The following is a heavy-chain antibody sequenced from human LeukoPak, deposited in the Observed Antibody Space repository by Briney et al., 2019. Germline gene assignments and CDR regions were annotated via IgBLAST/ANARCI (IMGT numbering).Heavy chain of an antibody. CDR1: GGSISSSSYY. Sequence: SETLSLNCTVSGGSISSSSYYWGWIGQPPGKGLEWIGSIYYSGSTYYNPSLKSRVTISVDTSKNQFSLKLSSVTAADTAVYYCARHSSWGFHETPNWFDPWGQGTLVTVSS. CDR3: ARHSSWGFHETPNWFDP. D-gene: IGHD3-16*01. V-gene: IGHV4-39*01. J-gene: IGHJ5*02. CDR2: IYYSGST.